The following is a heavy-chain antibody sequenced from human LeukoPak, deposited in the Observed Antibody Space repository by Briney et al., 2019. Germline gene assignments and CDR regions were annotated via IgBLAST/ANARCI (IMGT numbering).Heavy chain of an antibody. CDR2: IYYSGST. D-gene: IGHD6-19*01. CDR3: ARAVSGRFDY. J-gene: IGHJ4*02. Sequence: SETLSLTCTVSGGSMSPYHWGWIRQPPGKGLEWTGYIYYSGSTNYNPSLKSRVTISVDTSKNQFSLKLSSVTAADTAIYYCARAVSGRFDYWGQGTLVTVSP. CDR1: GGSMSPYH. V-gene: IGHV4-59*08.